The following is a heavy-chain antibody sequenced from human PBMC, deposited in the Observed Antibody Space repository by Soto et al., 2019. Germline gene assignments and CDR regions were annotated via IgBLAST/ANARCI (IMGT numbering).Heavy chain of an antibody. CDR1: GGSISSYY. Sequence: SETLSLTCTVSGGSISSYYWSWIRQPPGKGLEWIGYIYYSRSTNYNPSLKSRVTISVDTSKNQFSLKLSSVTAADTAVYYCARRYGTTFDYWGQGTLVTVSS. CDR2: IYYSRST. V-gene: IGHV4-59*01. CDR3: ARRYGTTFDY. D-gene: IGHD1-7*01. J-gene: IGHJ4*02.